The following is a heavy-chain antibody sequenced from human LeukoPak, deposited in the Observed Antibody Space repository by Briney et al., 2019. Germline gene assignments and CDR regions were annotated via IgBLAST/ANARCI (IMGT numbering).Heavy chain of an antibody. D-gene: IGHD6-13*01. J-gene: IGHJ5*02. CDR1: GYTFTGYY. V-gene: IGHV1-2*02. CDR3: ARDGSSWYAVGWFDP. Sequence: ASVKVSCKASGYTFTGYYMHWVRQAPGQGLEWMGWIIPNSGGTNYAQKFQGRVTMTRDTSISTAYMELSRLRSDDTAVYYCARDGSSWYAVGWFDPWGQGTLVTVSS. CDR2: IIPNSGGT.